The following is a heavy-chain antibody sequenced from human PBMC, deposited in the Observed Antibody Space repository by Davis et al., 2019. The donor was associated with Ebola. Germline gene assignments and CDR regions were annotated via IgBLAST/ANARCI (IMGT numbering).Heavy chain of an antibody. CDR3: ARGTNDYNPGGYFDS. CDR1: GYSFNSYW. CDR2: IDPSDSYT. Sequence: GESLKISCKGSGYSFNSYWISWVRQMPGKGLEWMGRIDPSDSYTNYSPSFQGHVTISADKSISTAYLQWSSLKASDTAIYYCARGTNDYNPGGYFDSWGQGTLVTVSS. D-gene: IGHD4-11*01. V-gene: IGHV5-10-1*01. J-gene: IGHJ4*02.